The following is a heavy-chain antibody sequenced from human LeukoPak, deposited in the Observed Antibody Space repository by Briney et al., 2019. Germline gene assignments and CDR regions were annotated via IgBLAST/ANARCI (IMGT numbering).Heavy chain of an antibody. CDR3: ARFALTSSLDY. V-gene: IGHV5-51*01. CDR2: IYPGNSDT. D-gene: IGHD6-13*01. J-gene: IGHJ4*02. CDR1: GDRLTNNW. Sequence: GESLKISCKISGDRLTNNWIGWVRQGPGKGLERMGLIYPGNSDTRYSPLFQGQVTLSVDRSISTAYLHWSGLKASDTAIYYCARFALTSSLDYWGQGTLVTVSS.